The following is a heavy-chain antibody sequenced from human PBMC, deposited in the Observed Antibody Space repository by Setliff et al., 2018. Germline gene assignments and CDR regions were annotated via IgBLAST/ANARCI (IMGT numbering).Heavy chain of an antibody. CDR2: IKQDGSEK. V-gene: IGHV3-7*01. CDR3: ARETLPYYFDY. CDR1: GFTFRNPW. Sequence: GPLRLSCAASGFTFRNPWMSWVRQAPGKGLEWVANIKQDGSEKYYVDSVKGRFTISRDNAKNSLYLQMSRLRAEDTAVYYCARETLPYYFDYWGQGTLVTVSS. J-gene: IGHJ4*02.